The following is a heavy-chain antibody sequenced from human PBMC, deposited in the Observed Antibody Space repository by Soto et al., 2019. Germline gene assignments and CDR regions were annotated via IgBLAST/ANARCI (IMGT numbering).Heavy chain of an antibody. CDR3: AKNSEPRLYSSYWTGPYFDY. Sequence: GGSLRLSCAASGFMFVNYIMSWFRQAPGKGLEWVSAISGRGDSTYYADSVKGRFTISRDNSKNMMYLQMNSLRVEDTAVYYYAKNSEPRLYSSYWTGPYFDYWGQGALVTVSS. V-gene: IGHV3-23*01. D-gene: IGHD6-19*01. J-gene: IGHJ4*02. CDR1: GFMFVNYI. CDR2: ISGRGDST.